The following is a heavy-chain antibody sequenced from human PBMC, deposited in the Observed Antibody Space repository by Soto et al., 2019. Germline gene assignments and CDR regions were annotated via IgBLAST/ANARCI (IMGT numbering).Heavy chain of an antibody. J-gene: IGHJ4*02. Sequence: QVQLVQSGAEVKKPGASVKVSCKASGYTFTSYAMHWVRQAPGQRLEWMGWINAGNGNTKYSQKFQGRVTTTRDTSATTAYLQLTSLSSEATAVYYCASSIRLAADYWGQGTLVTVSS. CDR2: INAGNGNT. CDR3: ASSIRLAADY. CDR1: GYTFTSYA. V-gene: IGHV1-3*01.